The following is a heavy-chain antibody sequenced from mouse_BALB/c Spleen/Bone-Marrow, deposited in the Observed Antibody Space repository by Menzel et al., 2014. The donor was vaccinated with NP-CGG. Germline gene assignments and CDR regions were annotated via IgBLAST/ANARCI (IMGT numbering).Heavy chain of an antibody. D-gene: IGHD4-1*01. CDR1: GDSIPSGY. V-gene: IGHV3-8*02. Sequence: VQLKESGTSLVKTSQTLSLTCSGTGDSIPSGYWNWIRKFPGDKLEYMGYISYSGSTYYNPSLKSRISITRDTSKNQYYLQLNSVTTEDTATYYCATGNAMDYWGQGTSVTVSS. J-gene: IGHJ4*01. CDR2: ISYSGST. CDR3: ATGNAMDY.